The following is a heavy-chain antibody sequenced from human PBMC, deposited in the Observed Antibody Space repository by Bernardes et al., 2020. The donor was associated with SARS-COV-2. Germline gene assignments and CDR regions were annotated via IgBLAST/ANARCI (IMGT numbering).Heavy chain of an antibody. J-gene: IGHJ6*02. CDR3: ARDRPQYCSGGSCYDTGYYYYYGMDV. Sequence: ASVKVSCKASGYTFTSYGISWVRQAPGQGLEWMGWISAYNGNTNYAQKLQGRVTMTTDTSTSTAYMELRSLRSDDTAVYYCARDRPQYCSGGSCYDTGYYYYYGMDVWGQGTTVTVSS. V-gene: IGHV1-18*04. CDR2: ISAYNGNT. D-gene: IGHD2-15*01. CDR1: GYTFTSYG.